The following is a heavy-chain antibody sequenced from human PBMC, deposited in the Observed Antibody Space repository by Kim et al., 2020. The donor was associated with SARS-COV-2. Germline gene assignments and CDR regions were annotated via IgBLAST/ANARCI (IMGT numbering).Heavy chain of an antibody. CDR1: GGSISSSSYY. D-gene: IGHD4-17*01. CDR2: IYYSGST. Sequence: SETLSRTCTVSGGSISSSSYYWGWIRQPPGKGLEWIGSIYYSGSTYYNPSLKSRVTISVDTSKNQFSLKLSSVTAADTAVYYCARPGGPTVREAFDIWGQGTMVTVSS. J-gene: IGHJ3*02. V-gene: IGHV4-39*01. CDR3: ARPGGPTVREAFDI.